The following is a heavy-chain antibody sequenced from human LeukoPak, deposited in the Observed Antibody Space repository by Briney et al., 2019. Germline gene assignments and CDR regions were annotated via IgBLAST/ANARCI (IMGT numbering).Heavy chain of an antibody. CDR1: GFTFSTYG. J-gene: IGHJ4*02. D-gene: IGHD3-10*01. Sequence: GGSLRLSCAASGFTFSTYGMHWVRQAPGKGLEWVAFIRYDGSNKYYADSVKGRFTISRDNSKNTLYLQMNSLRAEDTAVYYCARGLWFGEFSTYYFDYWGQGTLVTVSS. V-gene: IGHV3-30*02. CDR3: ARGLWFGEFSTYYFDY. CDR2: IRYDGSNK.